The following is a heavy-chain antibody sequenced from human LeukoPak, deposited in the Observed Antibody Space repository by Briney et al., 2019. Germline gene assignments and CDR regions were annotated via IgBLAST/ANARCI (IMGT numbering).Heavy chain of an antibody. J-gene: IGHJ4*02. CDR1: SYSFNRYG. Sequence: ASVKVSCKASSYSFNRYGISWVRQAPGQGLEWMGWINTYNGNTNYAQKLRGRVTMTTDTSTSTAYMELRSLRSDDTAVYYCARDPHEFSSGWSQFDYWGQGTLVTVSS. CDR2: INTYNGNT. V-gene: IGHV1-18*01. D-gene: IGHD6-19*01. CDR3: ARDPHEFSSGWSQFDY.